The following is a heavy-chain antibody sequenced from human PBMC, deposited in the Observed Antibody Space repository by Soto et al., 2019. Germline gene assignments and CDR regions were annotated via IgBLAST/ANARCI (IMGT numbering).Heavy chain of an antibody. J-gene: IGHJ5*02. CDR2: IYYSGST. CDR1: GGSISSGGYY. D-gene: IGHD3-22*01. V-gene: IGHV4-31*03. CDR3: ARVGDSSGYFNWFDP. Sequence: PSETLSLTCTVSGGSISSGGYYWSWIRQHPGKGLEWIGYIYYSGSTYYNPSLKSRVTISVDTSKNQFSLKLSSVTAADTAVYYCARVGDSSGYFNWFDPWGQGTLVTVSS.